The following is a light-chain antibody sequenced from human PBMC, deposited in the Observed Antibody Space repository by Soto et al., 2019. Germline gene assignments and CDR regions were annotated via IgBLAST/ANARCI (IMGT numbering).Light chain of an antibody. CDR2: ATS. V-gene: IGKV1-39*01. J-gene: IGKJ1*01. Sequence: DIQMTQSPSTLSASVGDRVTITCRASQSISSYLNWYQQKPGKAPNLLIYATSSLQSGVPSRFSGSGSGTEFTLTINSLQPEDFATYYCQQYKSYLRTFGQGTKVDI. CDR1: QSISSY. CDR3: QQYKSYLRT.